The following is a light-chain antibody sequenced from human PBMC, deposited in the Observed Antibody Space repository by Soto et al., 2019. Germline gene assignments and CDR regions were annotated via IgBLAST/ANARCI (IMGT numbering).Light chain of an antibody. CDR2: QVS. CDR1: HSLVDSDGNTY. Sequence: DAVMTQSPLSLSVTLGQPASISCRSSHSLVDSDGNTYLNWFQQRPGQSPRRLIYQVSKRDSGASDRVKGSGAGTDFPLKISRVEAGDVGGDYCLPGIPSIIFGQRNKVDIK. V-gene: IGKV2-30*01. CDR3: LPGIPSII. J-gene: IGKJ2*01.